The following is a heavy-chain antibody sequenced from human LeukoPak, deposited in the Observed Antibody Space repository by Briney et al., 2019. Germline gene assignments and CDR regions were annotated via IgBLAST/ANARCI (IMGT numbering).Heavy chain of an antibody. V-gene: IGHV4-4*07. J-gene: IGHJ5*02. D-gene: IGHD3-10*01. Sequence: SETLSLTCTVSGGSISSYYWSWIRQPAGKGLEWIGRIYTSGSTNYNPSLKSRVTMPVDTSKNQFSLKLSPVTAADTAVYYCARAVLLWFGEPVNWFDPWGQGTLVTVSS. CDR3: ARAVLLWFGEPVNWFDP. CDR2: IYTSGST. CDR1: GGSISSYY.